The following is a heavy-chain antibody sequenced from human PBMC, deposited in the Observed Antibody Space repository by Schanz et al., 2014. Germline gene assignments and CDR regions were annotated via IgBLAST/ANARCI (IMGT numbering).Heavy chain of an antibody. CDR1: GYTFANFG. Sequence: QVQLVQSGAEVKKPGASVKVSCKASGYTFANFGISWLRQAPGQGLEWMGRIIPIVDITNYAQKFLGRVTITADKSMSTAYMELKSLRSADTAVYYCATIGVNDYWRFGLDLWGQGTTVTVSS. V-gene: IGHV1-69*09. J-gene: IGHJ6*02. CDR2: IIPIVDIT. CDR3: ATIGVNDYWRFGLDL. D-gene: IGHD3-16*01.